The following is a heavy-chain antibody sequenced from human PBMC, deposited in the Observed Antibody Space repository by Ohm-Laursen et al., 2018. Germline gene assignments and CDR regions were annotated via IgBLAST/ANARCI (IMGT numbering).Heavy chain of an antibody. Sequence: ASVKVSCKASGYTFTSYGISWVRQAPGQGLEWMGGIIPIFGTANYAQKFQGRVTITADESTSTAYMELSSLRSEDTAVYYCARVKVGAEHAFDIWGQGTMVTVSS. CDR2: IIPIFGTA. D-gene: IGHD1-26*01. CDR1: GYTFTSYG. CDR3: ARVKVGAEHAFDI. J-gene: IGHJ3*02. V-gene: IGHV1-69*13.